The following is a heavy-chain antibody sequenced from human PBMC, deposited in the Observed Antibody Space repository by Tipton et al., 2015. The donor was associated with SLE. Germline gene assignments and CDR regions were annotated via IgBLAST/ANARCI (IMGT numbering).Heavy chain of an antibody. V-gene: IGHV4-34*01. J-gene: IGHJ6*02. CDR2: INHSGST. CDR1: GGSFSGYY. CDR3: AREDGGVVPAAILNYGMDV. D-gene: IGHD2-2*02. Sequence: TLSLTCAVYGGSFSGYYWSWIRQPPGKGLEWIGEINHSGSTNYNPSRKSRVTISADTSKNQFSLKLSSVTAADTAVYYCAREDGGVVPAAILNYGMDVWGQGTTVTVSS.